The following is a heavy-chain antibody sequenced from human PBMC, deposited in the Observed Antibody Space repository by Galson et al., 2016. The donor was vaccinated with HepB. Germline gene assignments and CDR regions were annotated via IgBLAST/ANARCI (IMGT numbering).Heavy chain of an antibody. V-gene: IGHV4-59*01. CDR1: GSSISTYY. CDR2: IYYSGAT. D-gene: IGHD3-3*01. J-gene: IGHJ4*02. CDR3: ARATYYGPHYFDS. Sequence: ETLSLTCTISGSSISTYYWTWIRQPPRKGLEWIGYIYYSGATNYNPSLKSRVTISGDPSKKQLFLKLSSVTAADTAIYYCARATYYGPHYFDSWGQGNLVTVSS.